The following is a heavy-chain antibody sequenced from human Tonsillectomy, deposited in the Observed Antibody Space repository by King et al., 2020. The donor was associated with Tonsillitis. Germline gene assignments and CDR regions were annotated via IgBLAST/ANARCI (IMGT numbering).Heavy chain of an antibody. J-gene: IGHJ4*02. CDR1: GYSFSNYW. CDR2: SYPGDSDP. Sequence: QLVQSGAEVKKPGESLKISCSGTGYSFSNYWIAWVLQMTGKDLEWRGISYPGDSDPTYRPSFQGQDIISADKSINTAYLQWSRLKASDTAMYYCARSLTIFGTADCWGQGTAVTVSS. CDR3: ARSLTIFGTADC. D-gene: IGHD3-3*01. V-gene: IGHV5-51*01.